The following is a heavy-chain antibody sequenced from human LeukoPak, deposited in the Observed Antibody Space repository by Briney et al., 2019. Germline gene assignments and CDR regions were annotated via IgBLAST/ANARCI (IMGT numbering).Heavy chain of an antibody. CDR1: GFTVSSNY. Sequence: GGSLRLSCAASGFTVSSNYMSWVRQAPGKGLEWVSVIYSGGSTYYADSVKGRFTISRDNSKNTLYLQMNSLRAEDTAVHYCARDLDGDYRPGYYYYYGMDVWGQGTTVTVSS. V-gene: IGHV3-66*01. CDR3: ARDLDGDYRPGYYYYYGMDV. D-gene: IGHD4-17*01. J-gene: IGHJ6*02. CDR2: IYSGGST.